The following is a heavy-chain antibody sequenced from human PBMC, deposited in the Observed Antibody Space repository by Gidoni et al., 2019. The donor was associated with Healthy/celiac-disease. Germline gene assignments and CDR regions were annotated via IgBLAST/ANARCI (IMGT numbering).Heavy chain of an antibody. Sequence: QVQLVQSGAEVKKPGASVKVSCKASGYTFTSYYMHWVRQAPGQGLEWMGIINPSGGSTSYEQKFQGRVTMTRDTSTSTVYMELSSLRSEDTAVYYCARDRRGTIFGVVISDYFDYWGQGTLVTVSS. CDR2: INPSGGST. D-gene: IGHD3-3*01. CDR3: ARDRRGTIFGVVISDYFDY. V-gene: IGHV1-46*01. CDR1: GYTFTSYY. J-gene: IGHJ4*02.